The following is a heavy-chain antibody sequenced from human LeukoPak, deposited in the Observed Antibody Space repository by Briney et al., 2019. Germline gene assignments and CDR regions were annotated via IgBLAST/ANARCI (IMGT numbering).Heavy chain of an antibody. D-gene: IGHD3-3*01. Sequence: ASVKVSCKASGYTFTGYYMHWVRQAPGQGLEWMGWINPNSGGTNYAQKFQGRVTMTRDASISTAYMELSRLRSDDTAVYYCARPNFWSGYYQGYWGQGTLVTVSS. J-gene: IGHJ4*02. CDR3: ARPNFWSGYYQGY. V-gene: IGHV1-2*02. CDR1: GYTFTGYY. CDR2: INPNSGGT.